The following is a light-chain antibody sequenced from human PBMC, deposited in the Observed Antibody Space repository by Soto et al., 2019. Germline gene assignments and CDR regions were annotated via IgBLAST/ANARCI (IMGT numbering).Light chain of an antibody. J-gene: IGKJ3*01. CDR3: QQYGASPFT. CDR2: GAS. V-gene: IGKV3-20*01. Sequence: VVLTQSPATLSLSPGEPATLSCRASRDVYINALVWYQQKPGRTPTLLIYGASTSATGIPDRFSATGSGTEFSLTISSVEPEDFAVYYCQQYGASPFTFGPGTRVEI. CDR1: RDVYINA.